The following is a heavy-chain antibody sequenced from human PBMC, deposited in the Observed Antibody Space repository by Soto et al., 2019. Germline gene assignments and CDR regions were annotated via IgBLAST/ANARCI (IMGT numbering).Heavy chain of an antibody. J-gene: IGHJ5*02. Sequence: ASVKVSCKASGGTFSSYAISWVRQAPGQGLEWMGGIIPIFGTANYAQKFQGRVTITADESTSTAYMELSSLRSEDTAVYYCAGFMEGSCGGNCYTGWFDPWGQGTLVTVSS. CDR3: AGFMEGSCGGNCYTGWFDP. D-gene: IGHD2-15*01. CDR1: GGTFSSYA. CDR2: IIPIFGTA. V-gene: IGHV1-69*13.